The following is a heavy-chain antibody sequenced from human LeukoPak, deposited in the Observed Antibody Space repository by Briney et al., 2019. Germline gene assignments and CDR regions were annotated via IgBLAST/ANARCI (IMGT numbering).Heavy chain of an antibody. CDR2: IIPILGTI. Sequence: ASVKVSCKASGGTFSSYAASWVRQAPGQGLEWVGGIIPILGTINYAQKFQGRVTLSADESTSTAYMDLSSLRSEDTGVYYCARGGRWELPRPYAFDIWGQGTMVTVSS. V-gene: IGHV1-69*01. CDR1: GGTFSSYA. D-gene: IGHD1-26*01. CDR3: ARGGRWELPRPYAFDI. J-gene: IGHJ3*02.